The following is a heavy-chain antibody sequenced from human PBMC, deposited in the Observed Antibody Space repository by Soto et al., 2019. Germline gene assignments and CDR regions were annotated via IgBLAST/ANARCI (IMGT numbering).Heavy chain of an antibody. J-gene: IGHJ4*02. CDR3: ARGLAPYYFDY. Sequence: GSVEGSCKASGYTFTSYAMHWVPQAPGQWLEWMGWINAGNGNTKYSQKFQGRVTITRDTSASTAYMELSSLRSEDTAVYYCARGLAPYYFDYWGQGTLVTVSS. D-gene: IGHD6-19*01. CDR2: INAGNGNT. CDR1: GYTFTSYA. V-gene: IGHV1-3*01.